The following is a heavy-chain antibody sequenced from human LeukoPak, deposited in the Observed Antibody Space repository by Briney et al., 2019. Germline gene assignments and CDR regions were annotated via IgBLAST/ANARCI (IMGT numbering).Heavy chain of an antibody. CDR2: IKSKTDGGPT. CDR1: GFTFSNAW. D-gene: IGHD3-3*01. Sequence: GGSLRLSCAVSGFTFSNAWMSWVRQAPGKGLEWVGRIKSKTDGGPTDYAAPVKDRFTISRDDSKNTLYLQMNSLKTEDTAVYYCTTGGERFLEWLVFDYWGQGTLVTVSS. CDR3: TTGGERFLEWLVFDY. J-gene: IGHJ4*02. V-gene: IGHV3-15*01.